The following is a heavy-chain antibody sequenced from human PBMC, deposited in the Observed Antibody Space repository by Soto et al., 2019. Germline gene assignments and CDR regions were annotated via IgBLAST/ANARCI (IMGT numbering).Heavy chain of an antibody. CDR3: AKFASKERILPYYIGY. D-gene: IGHD3-3*02. CDR2: ISSSSSYI. V-gene: IGHV3-21*04. Sequence: PGGSLRLSCAASGFTFSSYNMNWVRQAPGKGLEWVSSISSSSSYIYYADSVKGRFTISRDNSKNTLYLQMNSLRAEDTAVYYCAKFASKERILPYYIGYWGQGTLVTVSS. CDR1: GFTFSSYN. J-gene: IGHJ4*02.